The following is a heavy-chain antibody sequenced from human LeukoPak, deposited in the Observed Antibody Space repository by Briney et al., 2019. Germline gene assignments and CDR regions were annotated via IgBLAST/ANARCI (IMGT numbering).Heavy chain of an antibody. CDR3: AKHSSSWYYFDY. V-gene: IGHV3-30*18. Sequence: GRSLRLSCAASGFTFSSYGMHWVRQAPGKGLEWVAVIWYGGSNKYHADSVKGRFTISRDNSKNTLYLQMNSLRAEDTAVYYCAKHSSSWYYFDYWGQGTLVTVSS. CDR2: IWYGGSNK. J-gene: IGHJ4*02. CDR1: GFTFSSYG. D-gene: IGHD6-13*01.